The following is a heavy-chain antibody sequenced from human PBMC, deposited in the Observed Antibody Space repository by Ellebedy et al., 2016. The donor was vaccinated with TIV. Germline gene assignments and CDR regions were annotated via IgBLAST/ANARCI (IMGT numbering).Heavy chain of an antibody. V-gene: IGHV4-38-2*02. Sequence: SETLSLXXTVSDYSISSGYYWGWIRQPPGKGLEWIGSMYHSGSTYYNPSLKSRVTISVDASQNQFSLNLNSVTAADTAVYYCARGRGGSYSIPFDYWGQGALVTVSS. J-gene: IGHJ4*02. CDR1: DYSISSGYY. CDR2: MYHSGST. CDR3: ARGRGGSYSIPFDY. D-gene: IGHD1-26*01.